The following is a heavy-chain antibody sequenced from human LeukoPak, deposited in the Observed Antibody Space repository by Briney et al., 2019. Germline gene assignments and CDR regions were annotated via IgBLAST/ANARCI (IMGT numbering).Heavy chain of an antibody. V-gene: IGHV3-74*01. Sequence: GGSLRLSCAASGFTFSIYWMHWVRQAPGKGLVWVSRINIDGSSTSQADSVKGRFTISRDNAKNTLYLQMNSLRAEDTAVYYCVREFGGYVDYWGQGTLVTVSS. CDR1: GFTFSIYW. CDR3: VREFGGYVDY. J-gene: IGHJ4*02. CDR2: INIDGSST. D-gene: IGHD5-18*01.